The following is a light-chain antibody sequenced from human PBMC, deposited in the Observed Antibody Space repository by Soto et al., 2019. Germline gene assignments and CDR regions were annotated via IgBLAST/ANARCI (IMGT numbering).Light chain of an antibody. CDR1: QSVRSN. Sequence: EIVMTQSPATLSVSAGERATLSCRARQSVRSNLAWYQQKPGQAPTLLIYDASTRATGIPDRFSGSGSGTDFTLTISSLEPEDFAVYYWQQWRTVGQGTKGDSK. CDR2: DAS. J-gene: IGKJ1*01. CDR3: QQWRT. V-gene: IGKV3-11*01.